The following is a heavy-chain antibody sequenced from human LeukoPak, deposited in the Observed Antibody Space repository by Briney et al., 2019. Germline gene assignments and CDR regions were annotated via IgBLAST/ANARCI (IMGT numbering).Heavy chain of an antibody. CDR3: ARSWTIEATGHFDY. J-gene: IGHJ4*02. Sequence: GASVKVSCKASGYTFTSYYMHWVRQAPGQGPEWMGIINLSGGSTSYAQKFQGRVTMTRDTSTSTVYMELNSLRSEDTAVYYCARSWTIEATGHFDYWGQGTLVTVSS. CDR2: INLSGGST. D-gene: IGHD3-9*01. V-gene: IGHV1-46*01. CDR1: GYTFTSYY.